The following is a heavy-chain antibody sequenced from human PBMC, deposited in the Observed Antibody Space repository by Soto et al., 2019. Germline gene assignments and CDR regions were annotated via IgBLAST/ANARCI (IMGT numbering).Heavy chain of an antibody. D-gene: IGHD4-4*01. CDR1: GGSISSYY. Sequence: SETLSLTCTVSGGSISSYYWSWIRQPPGKGLEWIGYIYYSGSTNYNPSLKSRVTISVDTSKNQFSLKLSSVTAADTAVYYCARGGLQYGNWFDPWGQGNLVTVSS. CDR3: ARGGLQYGNWFDP. J-gene: IGHJ5*02. V-gene: IGHV4-59*01. CDR2: IYYSGST.